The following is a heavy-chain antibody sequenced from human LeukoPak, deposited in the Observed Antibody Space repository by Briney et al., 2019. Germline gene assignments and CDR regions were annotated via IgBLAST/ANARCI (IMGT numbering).Heavy chain of an antibody. Sequence: ASVKVSCKASGYTFTSYYMHWVRQAPGQGLEWMGIINPSGGSTSYAQKFQGRVTMTRDMSTSTVYMELSSLRSEDTAVYYCARAFMDYYDSSGYIIDYWGQGTLVTVSS. D-gene: IGHD3-22*01. CDR1: GYTFTSYY. CDR3: ARAFMDYYDSSGYIIDY. J-gene: IGHJ4*02. CDR2: INPSGGST. V-gene: IGHV1-46*01.